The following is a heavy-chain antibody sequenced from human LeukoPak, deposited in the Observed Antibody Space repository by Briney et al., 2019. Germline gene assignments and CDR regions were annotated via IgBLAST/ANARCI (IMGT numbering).Heavy chain of an antibody. Sequence: PSQTLSLTCTVSGGSISSGGYYWSWIRRHPGKGLEWIGYIYYSGSTYYNPSLKSRVTISVDTSKNQFSLKLSSVTAADTAVYYCAALTGYQTHSFDYWGQGTLVTVSS. V-gene: IGHV4-31*03. CDR2: IYYSGST. D-gene: IGHD3-9*01. CDR1: GGSISSGGYY. CDR3: AALTGYQTHSFDY. J-gene: IGHJ4*02.